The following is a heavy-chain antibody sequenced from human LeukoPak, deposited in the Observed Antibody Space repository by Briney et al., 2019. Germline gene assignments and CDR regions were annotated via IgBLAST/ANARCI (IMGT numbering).Heavy chain of an antibody. D-gene: IGHD2-15*01. V-gene: IGHV3-23*01. CDR1: GFTLNNYA. CDR2: TSSSDAGT. Sequence: GGSLRLSCAASGFTLNNYAMSWVRQAPGKGLEWVSATSSSDAGTYHADPVRGRFTISRDNSKNTLYLQMNSLRAEDAAVYYCARAPVTSCSGVLCYPFDYWGQGTLVTVSS. J-gene: IGHJ4*02. CDR3: ARAPVTSCSGVLCYPFDY.